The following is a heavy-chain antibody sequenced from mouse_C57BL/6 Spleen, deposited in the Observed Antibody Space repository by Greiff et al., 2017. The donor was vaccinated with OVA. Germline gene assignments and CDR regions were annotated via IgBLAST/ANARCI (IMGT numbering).Heavy chain of an antibody. CDR1: GFTFSDYG. J-gene: IGHJ2*01. D-gene: IGHD1-1*01. CDR2: ISSGSSTI. CDR3: ARKVNDYYGSSYFDY. V-gene: IGHV5-17*01. Sequence: EVKLVESGGDLVKPGGSLKLSCAASGFTFSDYGMHWVRQAPEKGLEWVAYISSGSSTIYYADTVKGRFTISRDNAKNTLFLQMTSLRSEDTAMYYCARKVNDYYGSSYFDYWGQGTTLTVSS.